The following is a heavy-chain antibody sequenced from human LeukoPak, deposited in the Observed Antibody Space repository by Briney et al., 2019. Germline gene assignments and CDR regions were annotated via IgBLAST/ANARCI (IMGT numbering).Heavy chain of an antibody. CDR1: GGSISSYY. J-gene: IGHJ6*02. Sequence: PSGTLSLTCTVSGGSISSYYWSWIRQPPGKGLEWIGYIYYSGSTNYNPSLKSRVTISVDTSKNQFSLRLSSVTAADTAVYYCARGYSSSWDYYYYSMDVWGQGTTVTVSS. V-gene: IGHV4-59*01. CDR2: IYYSGST. D-gene: IGHD6-13*01. CDR3: ARGYSSSWDYYYYSMDV.